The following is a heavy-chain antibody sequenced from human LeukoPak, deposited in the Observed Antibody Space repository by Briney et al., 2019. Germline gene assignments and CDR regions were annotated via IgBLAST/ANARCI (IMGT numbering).Heavy chain of an antibody. Sequence: PSETLSLTCTVSGGSISSGSYYWSWTRQPAGKGLEWIGRIYTSGSTNYNPSLKSRVTISVDTSKNQFSLKLSSVTAADTAVYYCARKVRGVIMDYWGQGTLVTVSS. CDR3: ARKVRGVIMDY. D-gene: IGHD3-10*01. CDR1: GGSISSGSYY. V-gene: IGHV4-61*02. CDR2: IYTSGST. J-gene: IGHJ4*02.